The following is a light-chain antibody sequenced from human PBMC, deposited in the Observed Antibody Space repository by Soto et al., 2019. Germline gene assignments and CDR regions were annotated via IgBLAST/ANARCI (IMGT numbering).Light chain of an antibody. CDR2: GAS. V-gene: IGKV3-20*01. CDR1: QSISSNY. CDR3: QRYGTSPPLT. J-gene: IGKJ4*01. Sequence: EIVLTQSPGTLSLSPGERATVSCRASQSISSNYLAWYQQKPGQAPRLLIYGASSRATGIPDRFSGSGSATDFTLTISSLEPEDFAVYYCQRYGTSPPLTFGGGTKVDIK.